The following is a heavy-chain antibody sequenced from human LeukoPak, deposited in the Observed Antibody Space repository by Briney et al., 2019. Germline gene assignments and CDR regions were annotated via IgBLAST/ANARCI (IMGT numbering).Heavy chain of an antibody. CDR3: ARAHAYIAASLFDP. D-gene: IGHD6-13*01. CDR1: GGSFSGYY. CDR2: INHSGST. J-gene: IGHJ5*02. V-gene: IGHV4-34*01. Sequence: PSETLSLTCAVYGGSFSGYYWSWIRQPPGKGLEWIGEINHSGSTNYNPSLKSRVTISVDTSKNQFSLKLSSVTAADTAVYYCARAHAYIAASLFDPWGQGTLVTVSS.